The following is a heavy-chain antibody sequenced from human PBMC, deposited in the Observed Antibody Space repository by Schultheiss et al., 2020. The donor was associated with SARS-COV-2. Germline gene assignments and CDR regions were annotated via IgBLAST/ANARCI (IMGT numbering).Heavy chain of an antibody. CDR2: MNPNSGGT. J-gene: IGHJ6*02. CDR1: GYTFTSYD. V-gene: IGHV1-18*01. Sequence: ASVKVSCKASGYTFTSYDINWVRQATGQGLEWMGWMNPNSGGTNYAQKLQGRVTMTTDTSTSTAYMELRSLRSDDTALYYCARLGHFWNDYYYYGMDVWGQGTTVTVSS. D-gene: IGHD3-3*02. CDR3: ARLGHFWNDYYYYGMDV.